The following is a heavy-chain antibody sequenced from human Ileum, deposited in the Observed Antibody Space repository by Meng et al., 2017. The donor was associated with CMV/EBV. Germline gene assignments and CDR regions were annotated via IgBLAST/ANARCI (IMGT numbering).Heavy chain of an antibody. CDR1: SISSGGYY. V-gene: IGHV4-31*02. Sequence: SISSGGYYWSWIRQHPGKGLEWIGYIYYTGSTDYNPSLKSRITISVDTSKNQFSLRLSSVTAADTAVYYCARDRWLELRRGYYGMDVWGQGTTVTVSS. CDR2: IYYTGST. CDR3: ARDRWLELRRGYYGMDV. J-gene: IGHJ6*02. D-gene: IGHD1-7*01.